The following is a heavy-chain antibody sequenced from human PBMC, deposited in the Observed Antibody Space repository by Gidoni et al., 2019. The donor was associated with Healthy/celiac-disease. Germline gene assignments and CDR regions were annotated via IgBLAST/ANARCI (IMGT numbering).Heavy chain of an antibody. D-gene: IGHD4-17*01. Sequence: EVQLVESGGGLVQPGGSLKLSCAASGFTFSGSAMHWVRQASGKGLEWVGRIRSKANSYATAYAASVKGRFTISRDDSKNTAYLQMNSLKTEDTAVYYCTRHNYGGNSMGYYYGMDVWGQGTTVTVSS. V-gene: IGHV3-73*02. CDR3: TRHNYGGNSMGYYYGMDV. J-gene: IGHJ6*02. CDR1: GFTFSGSA. CDR2: IRSKANSYAT.